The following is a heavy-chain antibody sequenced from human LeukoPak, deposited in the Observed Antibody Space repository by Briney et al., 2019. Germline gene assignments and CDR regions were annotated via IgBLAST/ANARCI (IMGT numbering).Heavy chain of an antibody. CDR3: ARGYYDSSGYLDY. CDR2: ISYDGSNK. V-gene: IGHV3-30-3*01. Sequence: GGSLRLSCAASGFTFSSYTMHWVRQAPGKGLEWVAVISYDGSNKYYADSVKGRFTISRDNSKNTLYLQMNSLRAEDTAVYYCARGYYDSSGYLDYWGQGTLVTVSS. D-gene: IGHD3-22*01. J-gene: IGHJ4*02. CDR1: GFTFSSYT.